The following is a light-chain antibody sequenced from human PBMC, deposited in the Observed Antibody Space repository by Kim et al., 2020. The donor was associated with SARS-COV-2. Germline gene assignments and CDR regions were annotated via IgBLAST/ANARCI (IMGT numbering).Light chain of an antibody. V-gene: IGLV3-9*01. Sequence: SYELTQPLSVSVALGQTARITCGGNNIGSKNVHWYQQKPGQAPVLVIYRDSNRPSGIPERFSGSNSGSTATLTISRAQAGDEADYYCQVWDSSTGVFGGGTQLTVL. CDR2: RDS. J-gene: IGLJ3*02. CDR3: QVWDSSTGV. CDR1: NIGSKN.